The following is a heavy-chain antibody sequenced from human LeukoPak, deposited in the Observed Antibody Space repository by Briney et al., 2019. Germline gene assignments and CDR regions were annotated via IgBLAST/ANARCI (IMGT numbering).Heavy chain of an antibody. Sequence: ASVKVSCKVSGYTLTELSMHWVRQAPGKGLEWMGGFDPEDPEDGEAIYAQKFQGRVTMTEDTSTDTAYMELSSLRSEDTAVYYCTTWNIYCSSCSDDYWGQGTLVTVSS. CDR1: GYTLTELS. CDR3: TTWNIYCSSCSDDY. CDR2: FDPEDPEDGEA. V-gene: IGHV1-24*01. D-gene: IGHD6-13*01. J-gene: IGHJ4*02.